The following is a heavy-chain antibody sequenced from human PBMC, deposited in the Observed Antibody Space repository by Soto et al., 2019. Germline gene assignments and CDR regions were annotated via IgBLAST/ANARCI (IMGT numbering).Heavy chain of an antibody. CDR1: GGSISTSNW. D-gene: IGHD6-13*01. V-gene: IGHV4-4*02. CDR3: ARLDSIWTRFDS. J-gene: IGHJ4*02. CDR2: IFHTETT. Sequence: QVQLQESGPGLVKPSGTLSLTCAVSGGSISTSNWWSWVRQPPGKGLEWIGEIFHTETTKYNPSLKSRVTMSVDQSKNQFSLKLSSVTAADTAVYYCARLDSIWTRFDSWGQGTLVTVSS.